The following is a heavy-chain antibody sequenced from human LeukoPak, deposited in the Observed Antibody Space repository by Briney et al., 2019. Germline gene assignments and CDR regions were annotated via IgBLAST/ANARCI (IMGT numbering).Heavy chain of an antibody. J-gene: IGHJ4*02. V-gene: IGHV1-2*02. CDR3: ARGLSITMVRGVNVDY. D-gene: IGHD3-10*01. Sequence: ASVKVSCKASVYTFTGYYMHWVRQAPGQGLEWMGWINPNSGGTNYAQKFQGRVTMTRDTSISTAYMELSRLRSDDTAVYYCARGLSITMVRGVNVDYWGQGTLVTVSS. CDR1: VYTFTGYY. CDR2: INPNSGGT.